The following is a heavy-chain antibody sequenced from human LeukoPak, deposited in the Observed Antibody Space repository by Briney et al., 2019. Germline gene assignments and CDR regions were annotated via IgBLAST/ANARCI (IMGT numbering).Heavy chain of an antibody. D-gene: IGHD3-10*01. CDR2: IYHSGST. CDR1: GYSISSGYY. J-gene: IGHJ3*02. CDR3: ARDRSGYDDAFDI. Sequence: PSETLSLTCAVSGYSISSGYYWGWIRQPPGQGLEWIGSIYHSGSTYYNPSLKSRVTISVDTSKNQFSLKLSSVTAADTAVYYCARDRSGYDDAFDIWGQGTMVTVSS. V-gene: IGHV4-38-2*02.